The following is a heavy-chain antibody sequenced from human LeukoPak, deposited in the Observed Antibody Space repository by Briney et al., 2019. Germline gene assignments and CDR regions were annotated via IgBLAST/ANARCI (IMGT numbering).Heavy chain of an antibody. CDR1: GYTFTAYY. D-gene: IGHD5-18*01. Sequence: ASVKVSCKASGYTFTAYYIHWVRQAPGQGLEWMAFINPNSGDTYSAPQFQGRVTMTRDTPISTASMELSWLSSDDTAVYYCATGVATAFTYWGQGTLVTVSS. J-gene: IGHJ4*02. CDR3: ATGVATAFTY. CDR2: INPNSGDT. V-gene: IGHV1-2*02.